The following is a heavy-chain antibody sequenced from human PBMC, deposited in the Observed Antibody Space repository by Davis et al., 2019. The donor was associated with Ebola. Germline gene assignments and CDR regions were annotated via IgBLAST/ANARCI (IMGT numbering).Heavy chain of an antibody. CDR2: IYSGGST. CDR1: GFTFSSYS. D-gene: IGHD6-19*01. CDR3: ARDTVIAVAGIDYRYYGMDV. V-gene: IGHV3-53*01. J-gene: IGHJ6*02. Sequence: GGSLRLSCAASGFTFSSYSMNWVRQAPGKGLEWVSVIYSGGSTYYADSVKGRFTISRDNSKNTLYLQMNSLRAEDTAVYYCARDTVIAVAGIDYRYYGMDVLGQGTTVTVSS.